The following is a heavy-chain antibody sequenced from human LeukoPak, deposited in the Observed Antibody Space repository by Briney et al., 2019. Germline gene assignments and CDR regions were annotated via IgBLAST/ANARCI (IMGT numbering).Heavy chain of an antibody. V-gene: IGHV3-30-3*01. Sequence: PGGSLRLSCAASGFTFSSYAMHWVRQAPGKGLEWVAVISYDGSNKYYADSVKGRFTISRDNSKNTLYLQMNSLRAEGTAVYYCARDFVVATSHYYYGMDAWGQGTTVTVSS. D-gene: IGHD2-21*01. J-gene: IGHJ6*02. CDR3: ARDFVVATSHYYYGMDA. CDR1: GFTFSSYA. CDR2: ISYDGSNK.